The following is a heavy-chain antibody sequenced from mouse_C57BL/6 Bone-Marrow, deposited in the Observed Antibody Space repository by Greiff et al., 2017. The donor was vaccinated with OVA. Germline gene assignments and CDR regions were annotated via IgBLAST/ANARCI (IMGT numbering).Heavy chain of an antibody. CDR3: TRGGFAY. Sequence: DVQLQESGEGLVKPGGSLKLSCAASGFTFSSYAMSWVRQTPEKRLEWVAYISSGGDYIYYADTVKGRFTISRDNARNTLYLQMSGLKSEDRAMYYCTRGGFAYWGQGTLVTVSA. CDR1: GFTFSSYA. CDR2: ISSGGDYI. V-gene: IGHV5-9-1*02. J-gene: IGHJ3*01.